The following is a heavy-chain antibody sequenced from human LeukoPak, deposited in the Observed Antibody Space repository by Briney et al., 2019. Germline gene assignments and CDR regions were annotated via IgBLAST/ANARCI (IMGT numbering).Heavy chain of an antibody. CDR2: IYYSGST. Sequence: SETLSLTCTVSGGSISSGDYYWSWIRQPPGKGLEWIGYIYYSGSTYYNPSLKSRVTISVDTSKNQFSLKLSPVTAADTAVYYCARVPDWAYYYDSSGSPSWGQGTLVTVSS. D-gene: IGHD3-22*01. V-gene: IGHV4-30-4*01. J-gene: IGHJ5*02. CDR1: GGSISSGDYY. CDR3: ARVPDWAYYYDSSGSPS.